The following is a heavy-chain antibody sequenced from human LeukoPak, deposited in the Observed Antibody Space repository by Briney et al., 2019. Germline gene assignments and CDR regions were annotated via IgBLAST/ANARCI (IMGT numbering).Heavy chain of an antibody. CDR2: ISWNGAGT. D-gene: IGHD7-27*01. CDR3: ARDKWGPHY. J-gene: IGHJ4*02. V-gene: IGHV3-20*04. CDR1: GFILEDYG. Sequence: PGGSLRLSCAATGFILEDYGMVWIRQAPGKGVEWVSGISWNGAGTDYADSVKGRFTISRHDAQNSLYLQMNSLRAEDTSLYYCARDKWGPHYWGQGTLVTVSS.